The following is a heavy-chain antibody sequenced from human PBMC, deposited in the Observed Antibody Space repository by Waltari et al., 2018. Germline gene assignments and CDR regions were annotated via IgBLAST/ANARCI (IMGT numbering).Heavy chain of an antibody. CDR1: GFTFSSYG. CDR3: AKEVDNWNDEFAFDI. J-gene: IGHJ3*02. CDR2: ISYDGSNK. V-gene: IGHV3-30*18. D-gene: IGHD1-1*01. Sequence: QVQLVESGGGVVQPGRSLRLSCAASGFTFSSYGMHWVRQAPGKGLEWVAVISYDGSNKYYADSVKGRFTISRDNSKNTLYLQMNSLRAEDTAVYYCAKEVDNWNDEFAFDIWGQGTMVTVST.